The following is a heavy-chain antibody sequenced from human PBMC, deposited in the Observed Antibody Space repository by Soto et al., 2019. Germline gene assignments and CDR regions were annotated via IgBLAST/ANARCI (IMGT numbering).Heavy chain of an antibody. J-gene: IGHJ6*02. V-gene: IGHV4-30-4*01. CDR1: GGSISSGDYY. CDR2: IYYSGST. Sequence: PSETLSLTCTVSGGSISSGDYYWSWIRQPPGKGLEWIGYIYYSGSTYYNPSLKSRVTISLDTSKNQFSLKLSSVTAADTAVYYCARGPSYCGGDCYSLGMDVWGQGTTVTVSS. D-gene: IGHD2-21*02. CDR3: ARGPSYCGGDCYSLGMDV.